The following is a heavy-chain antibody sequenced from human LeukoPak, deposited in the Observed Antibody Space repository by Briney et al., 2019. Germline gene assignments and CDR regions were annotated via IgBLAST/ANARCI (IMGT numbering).Heavy chain of an antibody. D-gene: IGHD1-26*01. CDR2: IKQDGSEK. V-gene: IGHV3-7*02. CDR1: GFTFSNYW. J-gene: IGHJ4*02. Sequence: GGSLRLSCAASGFTFSNYWMSWVRQAPGKGLEWVANIKQDGSEKYYVESVKGQFSISRDKAKNSLYLQMNSLRAEDTALYYCASGGSYCSLFDYWGQGTLVTVSS. CDR3: ASGGSYCSLFDY.